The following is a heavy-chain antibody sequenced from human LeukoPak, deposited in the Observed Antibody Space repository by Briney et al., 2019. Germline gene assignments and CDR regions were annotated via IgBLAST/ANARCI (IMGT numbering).Heavy chain of an antibody. CDR2: ISATSSTI. CDR1: GFSFENYG. D-gene: IGHD6-13*01. V-gene: IGHV3-48*01. Sequence: GGSLRLSCAASGFSFENYGLHWVRQAPGKGPQWISYISATSSTIKYADSVKGRFTISRDQAKNLLYLQMNSLRAEDTAVYYCARGLAAAGTRGPYWGQGTLATVSS. J-gene: IGHJ4*02. CDR3: ARGLAAAGTRGPY.